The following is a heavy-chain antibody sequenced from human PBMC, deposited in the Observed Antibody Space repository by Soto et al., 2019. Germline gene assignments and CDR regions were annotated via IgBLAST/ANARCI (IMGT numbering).Heavy chain of an antibody. Sequence: XGPTLVNPTQTLRLTCTFSGFSLSTSGMRVSWIRQPPGKALEWLARIDWDDDKFYSTSLKTRLTISKDTSKNQVVLTMTNMDPVDTATYYCARIRAGYGDFGAFDIWGQGTQVTVSS. J-gene: IGHJ4*02. D-gene: IGHD4-17*01. CDR2: IDWDDDK. V-gene: IGHV2-70*04. CDR1: GFSLSTSGMR. CDR3: ARIRAGYGDFGAFDI.